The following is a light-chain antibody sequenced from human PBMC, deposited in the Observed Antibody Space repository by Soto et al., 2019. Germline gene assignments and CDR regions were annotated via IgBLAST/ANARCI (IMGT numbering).Light chain of an antibody. Sequence: QSALTQPPSASGSPGQSVTISCTGTSSDVGGYNYVSWYQQHPGKAPKLMIYDVSKRPSGVPDRFSGSKSGNTASLTVSGLQAEDEAAYYCISYAGSTVVLGGGTKATVL. J-gene: IGLJ2*01. V-gene: IGLV2-8*01. CDR2: DVS. CDR3: ISYAGSTVV. CDR1: SSDVGGYNY.